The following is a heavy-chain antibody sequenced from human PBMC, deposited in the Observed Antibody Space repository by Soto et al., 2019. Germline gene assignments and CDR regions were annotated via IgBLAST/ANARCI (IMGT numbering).Heavy chain of an antibody. CDR1: GFSLSTSGVG. J-gene: IGHJ6*02. CDR2: IYWDDDK. Sequence: QITLKESGPTLVKPTQTLTLTCTFSGFSLSTSGVGVGWIRPPPGKALEWLALIYWDDDKRSSPSLKSRLTTTKDTSKYQVVLTRTNMDPVDTAPYYCAHIPPRDYYYSYGMAVWCQGGTVTVS. D-gene: IGHD3-10*01. CDR3: AHIPPRDYYYSYGMAV. V-gene: IGHV2-5*02.